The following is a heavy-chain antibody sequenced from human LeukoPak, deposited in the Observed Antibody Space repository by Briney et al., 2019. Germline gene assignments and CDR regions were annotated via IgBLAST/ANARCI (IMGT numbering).Heavy chain of an antibody. J-gene: IGHJ4*02. CDR1: RFTFSSYA. CDR3: AKRNSSGWYYFDY. D-gene: IGHD6-19*01. Sequence: QSGGSLGLSCAASRFTFSSYAMSWVRQAPGKGLEWVSVISSSGGTTYYADSVKGRFTISRDNSKNTLYLRLNSLRAEDTAVYYCAKRNSSGWYYFDYWGQGTLVTVSS. V-gene: IGHV3-23*01. CDR2: ISSSGGTT.